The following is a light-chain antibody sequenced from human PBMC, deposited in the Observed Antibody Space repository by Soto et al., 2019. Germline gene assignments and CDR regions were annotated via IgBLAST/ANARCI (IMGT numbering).Light chain of an antibody. CDR3: QQYGSSPYT. CDR1: QSVSSSY. Sequence: EIVLTQSPGTLSLSPGEIATLSCRASQSVSSSYLAWYQQKPGQAPRLLIYGASRRATGIPDRFSGSGSGTDFTLTISRLEPEDFAVYYCQQYGSSPYTFGQGPKLEIK. V-gene: IGKV3-20*01. CDR2: GAS. J-gene: IGKJ2*01.